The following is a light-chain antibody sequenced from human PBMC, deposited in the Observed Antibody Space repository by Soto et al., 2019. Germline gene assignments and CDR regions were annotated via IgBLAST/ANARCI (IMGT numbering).Light chain of an antibody. CDR1: SSDVGGYNY. CDR3: SSYAGSNNV. J-gene: IGLJ1*01. Sequence: QSALTQPPSAAGSPGQSVTISCTGTSSDVGGYNYVSWYQQHPGKAPKLMIYEVSKRPSGVPDRFSGSKSGNTACLTVSGLQAEDEAEYYCSSYAGSNNVFGTGTKLTVL. V-gene: IGLV2-8*01. CDR2: EVS.